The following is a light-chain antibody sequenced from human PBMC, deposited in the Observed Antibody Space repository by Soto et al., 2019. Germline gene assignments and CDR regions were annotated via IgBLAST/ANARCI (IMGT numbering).Light chain of an antibody. CDR1: SSDVGGYNY. J-gene: IGLJ1*01. V-gene: IGLV2-14*01. CDR3: SSYSRSSPYV. Sequence: QSALTQPASVSGSPGQSITISCTGTSSDVGGYNYVSWYQQHPGKAPKLIIFEVTNRPSGVSNRFSGSKSGNTASLTISGLQAEDEADYYCSSYSRSSPYVFGTGTKVTVL. CDR2: EVT.